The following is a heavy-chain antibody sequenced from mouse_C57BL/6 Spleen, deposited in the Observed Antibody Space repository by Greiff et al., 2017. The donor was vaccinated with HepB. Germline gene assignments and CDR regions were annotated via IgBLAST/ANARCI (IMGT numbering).Heavy chain of an antibody. J-gene: IGHJ2*01. Sequence: VQLQQSGAELVMPGASVKLSCKASGYTFTSYWMHWVKQRPGQGLEWIGEIDPSDSYTNYNQKFKGKSTLTVDKSSSTAYMLLSSLTSEDSAVYDCARPRYYGSDYFDYWGQGTTLTVSS. CDR2: IDPSDSYT. CDR1: GYTFTSYW. V-gene: IGHV1-69*01. D-gene: IGHD1-1*01. CDR3: ARPRYYGSDYFDY.